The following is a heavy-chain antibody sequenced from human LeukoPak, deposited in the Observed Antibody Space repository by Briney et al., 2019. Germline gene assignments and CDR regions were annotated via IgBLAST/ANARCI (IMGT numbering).Heavy chain of an antibody. CDR2: IYYGGST. Sequence: PSETLSLTCTVSGGSISTYYWSWIRQPPGKGLEWIGYIYYGGSTNYNPSLKSRVTISVDTSKNQFSLKLSSVTAADTAMYYCARDGRIAVAGFYYYYGMDVWGQGTTVTVSS. J-gene: IGHJ6*02. V-gene: IGHV4-59*01. CDR1: GGSISTYY. CDR3: ARDGRIAVAGFYYYYGMDV. D-gene: IGHD6-19*01.